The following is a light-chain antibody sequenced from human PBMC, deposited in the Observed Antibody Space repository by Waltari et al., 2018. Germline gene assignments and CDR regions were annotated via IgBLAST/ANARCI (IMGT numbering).Light chain of an antibody. CDR2: GAS. J-gene: IGKJ1*01. V-gene: IGKV3-20*01. CDR3: QKYGTLPAT. Sequence: EIVLTQSPGTLSLSPGERATLSCRASQSVSSWLAWYQQKPGQPPRLRIYGASSRAAGIPDRCSGSGSGTDFSLTISRLEPEDSAVYYCQKYGTLPATFGQGTKVEVK. CDR1: QSVSSW.